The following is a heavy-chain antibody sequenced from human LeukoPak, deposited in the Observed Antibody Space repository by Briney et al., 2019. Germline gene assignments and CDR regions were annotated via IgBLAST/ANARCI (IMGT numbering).Heavy chain of an antibody. D-gene: IGHD2-21*02. V-gene: IGHV4-39*01. CDR1: GGSISSSSYY. Sequence: SETLSLTCTVSGGSISSSSYYWGWIRQPPGKGLEWIGSIYYSGSTYYNPSLKSRVTISVDTSKNQFSLKLSSVTAADTAVYYCARGIVVVTASDYSMDVWGQGTTVTVSS. CDR3: ARGIVVVTASDYSMDV. J-gene: IGHJ6*02. CDR2: IYYSGST.